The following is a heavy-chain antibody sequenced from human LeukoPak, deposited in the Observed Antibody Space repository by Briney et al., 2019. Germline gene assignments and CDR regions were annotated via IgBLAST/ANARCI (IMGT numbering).Heavy chain of an antibody. D-gene: IGHD3-22*01. J-gene: IGHJ4*02. CDR1: GYSFTSYW. CDR3: AIYYDSSGYFDY. CDR2: IYPGDSDT. Sequence: GESLKISCKGSGYSFTSYWIGWVRQMPGKGLEWMGIIYPGDSDTRYSPSFQGQVTISADRSISTAYLHWSSLKASDTAMYYCAIYYDSSGYFDYWGQGTLVTASS. V-gene: IGHV5-51*01.